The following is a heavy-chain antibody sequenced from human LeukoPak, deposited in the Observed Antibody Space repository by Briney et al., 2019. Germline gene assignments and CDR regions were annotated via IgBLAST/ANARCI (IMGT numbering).Heavy chain of an antibody. J-gene: IGHJ4*02. CDR2: IYYSGTT. CDR1: GGSISSSSYY. CDR3: ARGPYYYGSGSHSDY. Sequence: SETLSLTCTVSGGSISSSSYYWDWIRQPPGKGLEWIGSIYYSGTTDYNPSLKSRVTISVDTSKNQFSLRLSSVTAADTAVYYCARGPYYYGSGSHSDYWGQGTLVTVSS. D-gene: IGHD3-10*01. V-gene: IGHV4-39*07.